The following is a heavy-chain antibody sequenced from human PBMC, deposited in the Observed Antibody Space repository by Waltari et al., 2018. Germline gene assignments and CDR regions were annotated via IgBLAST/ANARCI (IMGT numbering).Heavy chain of an antibody. D-gene: IGHD4-17*01. J-gene: IGHJ4*02. CDR1: GGTFSSYA. CDR3: ALSPVTSLLGYYFDY. CDR2: ISPSVGTA. V-gene: IGHV1-69*05. Sequence: QVQLVQSGAEVKKHGSSGKVSCKDSGGTFSSYAIRSVRQARGQGLYWLWRISPSVGTAIHAKRFWGRVTMTTDESTSTAYLELSSLRSEDTAVYSCALSPVTSLLGYYFDYWGQGTLVTVSS.